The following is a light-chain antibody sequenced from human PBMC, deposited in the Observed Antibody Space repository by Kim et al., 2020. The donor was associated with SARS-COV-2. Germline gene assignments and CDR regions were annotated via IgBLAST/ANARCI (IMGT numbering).Light chain of an antibody. J-gene: IGLJ1*01. CDR2: DVS. CDR3: SSYTSSSAYV. Sequence: QSALTQPASVSGSPGQSITISCTGTSSDVGGYNYVSWYQQHPGNAPKLMIYDVSKRPSGVSNRFSGSKSGNTASLTISGLQAEDEADYYCSSYTSSSAYVFGAGTKSTVL. CDR1: SSDVGGYNY. V-gene: IGLV2-14*01.